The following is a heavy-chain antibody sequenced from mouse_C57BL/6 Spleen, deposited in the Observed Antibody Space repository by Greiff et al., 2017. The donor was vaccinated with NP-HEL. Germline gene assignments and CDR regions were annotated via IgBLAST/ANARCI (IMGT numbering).Heavy chain of an antibody. CDR3: AEGGSSWYFDV. D-gene: IGHD1-1*01. V-gene: IGHV3-6*01. J-gene: IGHJ1*03. CDR1: GYSITSGYY. CDR2: ISYDGSN. Sequence: VQLKESGPGLVKPSQSLSLTCSVTGYSITSGYYWNWIRQFPGNKLEWMGYISYDGSNNYHPSLKNRISITRDTSKNKFFLKLNSVTTEDTATYYCAEGGSSWYFDVWGTGTTVTVSS.